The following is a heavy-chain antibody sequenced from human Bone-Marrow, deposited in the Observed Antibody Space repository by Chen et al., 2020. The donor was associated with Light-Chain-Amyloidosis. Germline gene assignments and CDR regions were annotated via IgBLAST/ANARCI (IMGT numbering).Heavy chain of an antibody. V-gene: IGHV3-23*04. J-gene: IGHJ3*02. CDR1: GFSFSSYA. D-gene: IGHD3-9*01. CDR2: ISGSGGSR. CDR3: AKDISYDDILPDYPADAFDI. Sequence: EVQLVESGGGLVQPGGSLRLSCAASGFSFSSYAMSWVRQAPGKGLEWVSGISGSGGSRYYAESVKGRLTISRENSKNTLYLQMNSLRAEDTAVYYCAKDISYDDILPDYPADAFDIWGQGTMVTVSS.